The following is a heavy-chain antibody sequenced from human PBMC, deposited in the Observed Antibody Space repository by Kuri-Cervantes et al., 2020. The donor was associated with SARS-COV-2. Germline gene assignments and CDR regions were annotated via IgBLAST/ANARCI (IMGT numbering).Heavy chain of an antibody. CDR3: ATTDTAMVPEFDY. CDR1: GYTLTELS. Sequence: ASVKVSCKVSGYTLTELSTHWVRQAPGKGLEWMGGFDPEDGETIYAQKFQGRVTMTEDTSTDTAYMELSSLRSEDTAVYYCATTDTAMVPEFDYWGQGTLVTVSS. D-gene: IGHD5-18*01. J-gene: IGHJ4*02. V-gene: IGHV1-24*01. CDR2: FDPEDGET.